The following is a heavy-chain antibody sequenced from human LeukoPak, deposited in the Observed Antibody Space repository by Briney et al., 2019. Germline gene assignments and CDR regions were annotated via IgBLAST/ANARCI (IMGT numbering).Heavy chain of an antibody. Sequence: PGGSLRLSCSVSGFNYNNYWMTWVRQTPGMGLEWVATPREDSNQTYHMDSVRGRFTISGDNAKNTVILQMNSLRADDSAVYYCVGSFPRNCASPTCHGFDCWGQGTLVTVSS. CDR3: VGSFPRNCASPTCHGFDC. J-gene: IGHJ4*02. CDR1: GFNYNNYW. D-gene: IGHD2-21*01. CDR2: PREDSNQT. V-gene: IGHV3-7*01.